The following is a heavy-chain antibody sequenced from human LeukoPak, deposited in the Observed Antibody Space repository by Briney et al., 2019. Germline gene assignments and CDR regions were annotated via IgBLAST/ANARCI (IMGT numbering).Heavy chain of an antibody. CDR3: ARDLKWSSGWFFDY. D-gene: IGHD6-19*01. Sequence: ASVKVSCKASGYTFTSYGISWVRQAPGQGLEWMGWISAYNGNTNYAQKLQGRVTMTTDTSTGTAYMELRSLRSDDTAVYYRARDLKWSSGWFFDYWGQGTLVTVSS. CDR1: GYTFTSYG. V-gene: IGHV1-18*01. J-gene: IGHJ4*02. CDR2: ISAYNGNT.